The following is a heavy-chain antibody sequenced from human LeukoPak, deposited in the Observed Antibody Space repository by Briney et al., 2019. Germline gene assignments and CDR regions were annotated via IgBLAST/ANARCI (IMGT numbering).Heavy chain of an antibody. D-gene: IGHD2-2*01. CDR2: ISSSSSYI. Sequence: PGGSLRLSCAASGFTFSTYSMNWVRQAPGEGLEWVSSISSSSSYIYYADSLKGRFTISRDNAKNSLYLQMNGLRAEDTAVYYCARIQLNSYYYYMDVWGKGTTVTVSS. CDR3: ARIQLNSYYYYMDV. J-gene: IGHJ6*03. CDR1: GFTFSTYS. V-gene: IGHV3-21*01.